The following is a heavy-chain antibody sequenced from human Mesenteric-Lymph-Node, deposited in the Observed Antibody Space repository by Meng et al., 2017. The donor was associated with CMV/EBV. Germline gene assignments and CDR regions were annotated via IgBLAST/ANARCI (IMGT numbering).Heavy chain of an antibody. J-gene: IGHJ4*02. CDR3: ATQLSYYYDSSGYVDY. CDR2: INHSGST. V-gene: IGHV4-34*01. CDR1: GRSFSGYY. D-gene: IGHD3-22*01. Sequence: YGRSFSGYYWSWIRQPPRKGLKWIGEINHSGSTNYSPSLKSRVTISVDTSKNQFSLKLSSVTAADTAVYYCATQLSYYYDSSGYVDYWGQGTLVTVSS.